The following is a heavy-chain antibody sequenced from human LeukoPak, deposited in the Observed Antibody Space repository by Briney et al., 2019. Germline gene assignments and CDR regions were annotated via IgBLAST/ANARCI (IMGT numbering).Heavy chain of an antibody. J-gene: IGHJ4*02. Sequence: ASVKVSCKVSGYTLTELSMHWVRQAPGKGLEWMGGFDPEDGETIYAQKFQGRVTMTEDTSTDTAYMELRSLRSDDTAVYYCARLTGSYHNFDYWGQGTLVTVSS. CDR3: ARLTGSYHNFDY. D-gene: IGHD1-26*01. CDR1: GYTLTELS. CDR2: FDPEDGET. V-gene: IGHV1-24*01.